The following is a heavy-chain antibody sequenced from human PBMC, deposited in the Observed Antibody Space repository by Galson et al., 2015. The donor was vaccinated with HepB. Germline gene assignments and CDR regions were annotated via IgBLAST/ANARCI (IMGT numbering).Heavy chain of an antibody. CDR2: IKSKTDGGTT. D-gene: IGHD5-24*01. J-gene: IGHJ6*02. CDR3: TTWEMATIRMGYGMDV. CDR1: GFTFSNAW. Sequence: SLRLSCAASGFTFSNAWMSWVRQAPGKGLEWVGRIKSKTDGGTTDYAAPVKGRFTISRDDSKNTLYLQMNSLKTEDTAVYYCTTWEMATIRMGYGMDVWGQGTTATVSS. V-gene: IGHV3-15*01.